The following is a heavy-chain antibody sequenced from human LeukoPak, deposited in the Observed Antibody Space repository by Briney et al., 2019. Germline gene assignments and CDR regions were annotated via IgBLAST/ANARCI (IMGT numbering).Heavy chain of an antibody. V-gene: IGHV4-59*08. CDR3: ARHVVSFNWFDP. CDR1: GGSMRSYY. J-gene: IGHJ5*02. CDR2: IYYSGST. D-gene: IGHD2-2*01. Sequence: PSETLSLTCTVSGGSMRSYYWSWIRQPPGKGLEWIGYIYYSGSTNYNPSLKTRVPISVDTSKNQFSLKLGSVTAADTAVYYCARHVVSFNWFDPWGQGTPVTVSP.